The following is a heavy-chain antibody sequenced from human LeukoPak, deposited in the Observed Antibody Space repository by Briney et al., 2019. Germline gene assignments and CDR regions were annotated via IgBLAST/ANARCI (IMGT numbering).Heavy chain of an antibody. CDR1: GGSISSYY. V-gene: IGHV4-34*01. J-gene: IGHJ4*02. CDR3: ARGRYFDWLYDC. D-gene: IGHD3-9*01. Sequence: SETLSLTCTVSGGSISSYYWSWIRQPPGKGLEWIGEINHSGSTNYNPSLKSRVTISVDTSKNQFSLKLSSVTAADTAVYYCARGRYFDWLYDCWGQGTLVTVSS. CDR2: INHSGST.